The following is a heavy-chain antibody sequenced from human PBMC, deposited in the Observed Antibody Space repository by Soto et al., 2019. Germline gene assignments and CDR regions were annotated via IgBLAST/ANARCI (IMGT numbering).Heavy chain of an antibody. CDR1: GGTFSSYT. D-gene: IGHD6-19*01. CDR2: IIPILGIA. Sequence: QVQLVQSGAEVKKPGSSVKVSCKASGGTFSSYTISWVRQAPGQGLEWMGRIIPILGIANYAQKFQGRVTITADKSTSTAYMELSSLRSEDTAVYYCAPQMAGSYAFDIWGQGTMVTVSS. J-gene: IGHJ3*02. CDR3: APQMAGSYAFDI. V-gene: IGHV1-69*02.